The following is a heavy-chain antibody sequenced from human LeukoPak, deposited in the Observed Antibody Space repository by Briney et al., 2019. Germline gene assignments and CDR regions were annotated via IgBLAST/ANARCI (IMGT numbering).Heavy chain of an antibody. CDR2: IYYNGSS. CDR3: ARVERDGYNFVLTESFQH. D-gene: IGHD5-24*01. J-gene: IGHJ1*01. Sequence: SETLSLTCTVSGGSIRSGDYYWTWIRQPPGKGLEWIGYIYYNGSSYYSPSLNSRVTISVDTSKNQFSLKLSSVTAADTAVYYCARVERDGYNFVLTESFQHWGQGTLVTVSS. V-gene: IGHV4-30-4*02. CDR1: GGSIRSGDYY.